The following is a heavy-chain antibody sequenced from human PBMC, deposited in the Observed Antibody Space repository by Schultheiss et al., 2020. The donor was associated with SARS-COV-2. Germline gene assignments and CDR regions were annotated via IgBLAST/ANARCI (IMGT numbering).Heavy chain of an antibody. CDR2: ISSSSSYT. CDR3: ARDIIGGYSSSWYSAFDI. V-gene: IGHV3-11*06. CDR1: GFTFSNAW. Sequence: GGSLRLSCAASGFTFSNAWMSWVRQAPGKGLEWVSYISSSSSYTNYADSVKGRFTISRDNAKNSLYLQMNSLRAEDTAVYYCARDIIGGYSSSWYSAFDIWGQGTMVTVSS. D-gene: IGHD6-13*01. J-gene: IGHJ3*02.